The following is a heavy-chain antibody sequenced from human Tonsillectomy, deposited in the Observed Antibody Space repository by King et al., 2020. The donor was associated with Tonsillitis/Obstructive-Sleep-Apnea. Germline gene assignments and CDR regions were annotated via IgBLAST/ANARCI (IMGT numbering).Heavy chain of an antibody. Sequence: VQLQESGPGLVKPSETVSLTCTVSGGSISSYYWSWIRQPPGKGLEWIGYIYYSGSTNYNPSLKNRVTISLETSKNQFSLKLSSVTAADTAVYYCATTPRVGYCSSTSCYPWFDPWGQGSLVTVSS. V-gene: IGHV4-59*01. CDR1: GGSISSYY. J-gene: IGHJ5*02. D-gene: IGHD2-2*01. CDR2: IYYSGST. CDR3: ATTPRVGYCSSTSCYPWFDP.